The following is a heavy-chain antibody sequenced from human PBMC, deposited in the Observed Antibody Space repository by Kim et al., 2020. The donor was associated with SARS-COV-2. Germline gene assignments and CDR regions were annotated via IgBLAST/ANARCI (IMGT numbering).Heavy chain of an antibody. J-gene: IGHJ6*02. CDR3: AKDRGSYYYGLDV. D-gene: IGHD1-26*01. V-gene: IGHV3-30*18. CDR1: GFTFSSYG. Sequence: GGSLRLSCAASGFTFSSYGMHWVRQAPGKGLDWVAVISSDGSNKYYADSVKGRFTISRDNPKNTLYLQMNSLGAEDTAVYYWAKDRGSYYYGLDVWGPGT. CDR2: ISSDGSNK.